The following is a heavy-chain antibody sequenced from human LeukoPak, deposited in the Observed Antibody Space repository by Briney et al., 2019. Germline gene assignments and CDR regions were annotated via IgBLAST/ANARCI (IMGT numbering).Heavy chain of an antibody. CDR2: IYPGYSDT. Sequence: GESLKISCRGSGYSFTSYWIGWVRQMPGKGLERVGIIYPGYSDTRYSPSFQGQVNISADKSISTAYLQWISLKASDTAMSYRARHERTSGQLLAFDIWGQGTMVTLSS. CDR3: ARHERTSGQLLAFDI. CDR1: GYSFTSYW. J-gene: IGHJ3*02. D-gene: IGHD1-26*01. V-gene: IGHV5-51*01.